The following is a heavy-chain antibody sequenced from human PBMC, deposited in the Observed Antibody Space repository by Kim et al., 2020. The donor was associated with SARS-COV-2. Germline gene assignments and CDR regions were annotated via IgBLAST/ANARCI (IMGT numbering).Heavy chain of an antibody. CDR3: ARGHYGSGSYYPLFDK. CDR1: GGSTSNGNYY. CDR2: ISANGNT. J-gene: IGHJ4*02. Sequence: SETLSLTCSVSGGSTSNGNYYWTWIRQPAGKGLEWIGRISANGNTDYNPSLKSRVTISIDTSKNQFSLKLSSVTAADTAVYYCARGHYGSGSYYPLFDKWGQGTLVPVSS. V-gene: IGHV4-61*02. D-gene: IGHD3-10*01.